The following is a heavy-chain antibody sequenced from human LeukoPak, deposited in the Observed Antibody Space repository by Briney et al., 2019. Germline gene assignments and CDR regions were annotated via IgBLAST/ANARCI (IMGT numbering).Heavy chain of an antibody. J-gene: IGHJ4*02. Sequence: GGSLRLSCAASGFTFSSYWMHWVRQAPGKGLVWVSRIDSDGSSTSYADSVKGRFTISRDNAKNTLYLQMNSLRAEDTAVYYCARDRGSYYYFDYWGQGTLVTVSS. CDR2: IDSDGSST. V-gene: IGHV3-74*01. D-gene: IGHD1-26*01. CDR3: ARDRGSYYYFDY. CDR1: GFTFSSYW.